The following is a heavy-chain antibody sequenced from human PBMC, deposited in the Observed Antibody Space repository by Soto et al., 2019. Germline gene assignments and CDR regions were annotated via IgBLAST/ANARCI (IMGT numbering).Heavy chain of an antibody. J-gene: IGHJ6*02. CDR3: ATILYYDFWSGPPGMDV. D-gene: IGHD3-3*01. CDR1: GYSFTSYW. V-gene: IGHV5-10-1*01. CDR2: IDPSDSYT. Sequence: GESLKIPCKGSGYSFTSYWISWVRQMPGKGLEWMGRIDPSDSYTNYSPSFQGHVTISADKSISTAYLQWSSLKASDTAMYYCATILYYDFWSGPPGMDVWGQGTTVTVSS.